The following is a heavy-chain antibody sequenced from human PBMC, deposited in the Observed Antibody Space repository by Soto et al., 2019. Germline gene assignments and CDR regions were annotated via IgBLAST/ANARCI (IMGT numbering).Heavy chain of an antibody. Sequence: SETLSHTCAVSGGSIRPSNWWSWFRQPPGKGLEWIGEIYHSGSTNYNPSLKSRVTISVDKSKNQFSLKLSSVTAADTAVYYCASYGYYYGSGSIYYYYRMDVWGQGTTVS. CDR3: ASYGYYYGSGSIYYYYRMDV. V-gene: IGHV4-4*02. D-gene: IGHD3-10*01. J-gene: IGHJ6*02. CDR2: IYHSGST. CDR1: GGSIRPSNW.